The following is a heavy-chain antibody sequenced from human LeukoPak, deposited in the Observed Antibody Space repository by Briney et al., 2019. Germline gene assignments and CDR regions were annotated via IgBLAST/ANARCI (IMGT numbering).Heavy chain of an antibody. CDR3: ARLRGGPHIGSYGYYVDY. V-gene: IGHV1-8*01. Sequence: ASVTVSCKASGYTFTSYDINWVRQATGQGLEWMGWMNPNSGNTGYAQKFQGRVTMTRNTSISTAYMELSSLTSEDTAVYYCARLRGGPHIGSYGYYVDYWGQGTLVTVSS. CDR1: GYTFTSYD. D-gene: IGHD5-18*01. CDR2: MNPNSGNT. J-gene: IGHJ4*02.